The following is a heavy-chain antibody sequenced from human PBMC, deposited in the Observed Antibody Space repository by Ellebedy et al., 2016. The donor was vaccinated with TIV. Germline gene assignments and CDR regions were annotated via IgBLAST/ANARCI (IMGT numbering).Heavy chain of an antibody. CDR2: IYYSGST. J-gene: IGHJ3*02. V-gene: IGHV4-59*01. Sequence: MPSETLSPTCTVSGGSISSYYWSWIRQPPGKGLEWIGYIYYSGSTNYNPSLKSRFTISVDTSKNQFSLKLSSVTAADTAVYYCARERDGYNLFPNDAFDIWGQGTMVTVSS. CDR1: GGSISSYY. CDR3: ARERDGYNLFPNDAFDI. D-gene: IGHD5-24*01.